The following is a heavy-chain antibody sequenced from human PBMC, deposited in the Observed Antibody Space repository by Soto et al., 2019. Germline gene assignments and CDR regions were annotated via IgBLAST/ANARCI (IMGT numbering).Heavy chain of an antibody. V-gene: IGHV1-24*01. CDR2: FDPEDGET. Sequence: GASVKVSCKVSGYTLTELSMHWVRQAPGKGLEWMGGFDPEDGETIYARKFQGRVTMTEDTSTDTAYMELSSLRSEDTAVYYCATSRRYCSGGSCPGYYYYYMDVWGKGTTVTVSS. J-gene: IGHJ6*03. CDR1: GYTLTELS. D-gene: IGHD2-15*01. CDR3: ATSRRYCSGGSCPGYYYYYMDV.